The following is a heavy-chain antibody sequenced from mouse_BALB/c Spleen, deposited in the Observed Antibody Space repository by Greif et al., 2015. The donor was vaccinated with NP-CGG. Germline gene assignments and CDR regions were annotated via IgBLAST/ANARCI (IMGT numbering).Heavy chain of an antibody. J-gene: IGHJ2*01. V-gene: IGHV1S81*02. CDR3: TRSWDSYFDY. CDR1: GYTFTSYY. D-gene: IGHD3-3*01. Sequence: VHLVESGAELVEPGASVKLSCKASGYTFTSYYMYWVKQRPGQGLEWIGEINPSNGGTNFNEKFKSKATLTVDKSSSTAYMQLSSLTSEDSAVYYCTRSWDSYFDYWGQGTTLTVSS. CDR2: INPSNGGT.